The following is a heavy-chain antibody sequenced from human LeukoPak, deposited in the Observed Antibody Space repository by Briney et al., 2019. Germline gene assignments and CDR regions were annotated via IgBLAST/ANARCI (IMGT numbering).Heavy chain of an antibody. CDR2: INPNSGGT. CDR1: RYTVTRYY. Sequence: GASGKLSYNPARYTVTRYYMHWLRQSPGQALEAMGWINPNSGGTNYVQKFQGRVTMPRDASISTAYMDLSRLRSDDTAVYYCARGARGDGYKTGFWGQGTLVTVSS. V-gene: IGHV1-2*02. D-gene: IGHD5-12*01. J-gene: IGHJ4*02. CDR3: ARGARGDGYKTGF.